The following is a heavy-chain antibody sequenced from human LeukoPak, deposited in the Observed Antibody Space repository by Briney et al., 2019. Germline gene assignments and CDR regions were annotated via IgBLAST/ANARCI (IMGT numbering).Heavy chain of an antibody. Sequence: TVKVSCKTSGGTFTSYAITWVRQAPGQGLEWMGKIIPISGTTNYAQKFQGRVTFTADESTSTAYMELSSLRSEDTALYYCARKLRLGGNWFDPWGQGTLVTVSS. D-gene: IGHD1-26*01. CDR1: GGTFTSYA. V-gene: IGHV1-69*13. CDR2: IIPISGTT. CDR3: ARKLRLGGNWFDP. J-gene: IGHJ5*02.